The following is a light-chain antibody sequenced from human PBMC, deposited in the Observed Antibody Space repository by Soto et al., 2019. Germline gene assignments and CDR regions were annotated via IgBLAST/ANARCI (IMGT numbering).Light chain of an antibody. J-gene: IGKJ3*01. CDR2: GAS. Sequence: EIVLTQSPGTLSLSPGERATLSCRASQSISSSNLAWYQQTPGQAPRLLIYGASSRATGIPDRFSGSGSGTDFTLTISRLEPEDFAVYYCQYGNSRLFTFGPGTTVDMK. V-gene: IGKV3-20*01. CDR1: QSISSSN. CDR3: QYGNSRLFT.